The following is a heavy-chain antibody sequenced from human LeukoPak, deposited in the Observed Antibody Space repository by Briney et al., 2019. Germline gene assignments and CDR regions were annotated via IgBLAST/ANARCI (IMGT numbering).Heavy chain of an antibody. CDR2: IGTAGDT. J-gene: IGHJ3*02. D-gene: IGHD1-26*01. CDR3: AKDIGSGSYYDLHAFDI. V-gene: IGHV3-13*01. Sequence: GGSLRLSCAASGFTFSDYDMHWVRQATGKGLEWVSAIGTAGDTYYPGSVKGRFTISRDNAKNSLYLQMNSLRAEDTALYYCAKDIGSGSYYDLHAFDIWGQGTMVTVSS. CDR1: GFTFSDYD.